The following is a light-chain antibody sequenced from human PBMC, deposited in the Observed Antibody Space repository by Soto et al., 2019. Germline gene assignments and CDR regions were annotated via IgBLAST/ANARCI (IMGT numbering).Light chain of an antibody. Sequence: QSVLTQPASVSGSPGQSITVSCTGTSSDVGGYNYVSWYQQYPGKVPRLMIYDVTNRPSGVSNRFSGSKSGNTASLTISGLQAEDEADYYCSSHRRGSTYVFGTGTRSPS. CDR1: SSDVGGYNY. J-gene: IGLJ1*01. V-gene: IGLV2-14*01. CDR3: SSHRRGSTYV. CDR2: DVT.